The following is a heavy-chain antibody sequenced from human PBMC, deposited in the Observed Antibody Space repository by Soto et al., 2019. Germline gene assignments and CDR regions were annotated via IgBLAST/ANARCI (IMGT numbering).Heavy chain of an antibody. J-gene: IGHJ4*02. Sequence: SETLSLTXTVSGGSISSYYWSWIRQPPGKGLEWIGYIYYSGSTNYNPSLKSRVTISVDTSKNQFSLKLSSVTAADTAVYYCARMVRGVKKYYFDLWGQGILVTVSS. V-gene: IGHV4-59*01. CDR2: IYYSGST. D-gene: IGHD3-10*01. CDR3: ARMVRGVKKYYFDL. CDR1: GGSISSYY.